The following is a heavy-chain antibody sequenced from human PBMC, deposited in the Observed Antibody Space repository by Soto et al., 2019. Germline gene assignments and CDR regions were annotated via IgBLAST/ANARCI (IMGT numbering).Heavy chain of an antibody. CDR1: GGTFSSYR. J-gene: IGHJ4*02. CDR3: VRDSGAKLSSS. Sequence: VASVKVSCKASGGTFSSYRINWVRQAPGQGLEWVGGIVPIYRTADYAQEFQGRVTITADESARTAYMELRSLKSRGTAVYYCVRDSGAKLSSSWGQGTLVTVSS. D-gene: IGHD6-13*01. V-gene: IGHV1-69*13. CDR2: IVPIYRTA.